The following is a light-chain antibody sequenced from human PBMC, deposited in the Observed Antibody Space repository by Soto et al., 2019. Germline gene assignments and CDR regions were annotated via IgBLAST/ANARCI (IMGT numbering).Light chain of an antibody. Sequence: QSVLTQPASVSGSPGQSITISCTGSSSDVGSYNRVSWYQQPPDTAPKLIIYDVSNRPSGVSDRFSGSKPGNTASLTISGLQAEDEADYYCNSYTTRTTYVFGTGTKVTVL. J-gene: IGLJ1*01. CDR3: NSYTTRTTYV. CDR2: DVS. V-gene: IGLV2-18*02. CDR1: SSDVGSYNR.